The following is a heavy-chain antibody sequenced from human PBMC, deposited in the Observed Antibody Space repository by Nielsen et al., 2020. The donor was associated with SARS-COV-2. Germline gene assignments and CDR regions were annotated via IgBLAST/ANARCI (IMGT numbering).Heavy chain of an antibody. D-gene: IGHD5-12*01. Sequence: GESLKISYAASGFIFNDYNMNWIRQAPGKGLEWISYISSSGSTIYYADSVKGRFTISRDNTKMYLQMNSLRVEDTAVYFCARGRGYSYGVYFDYWGQGTRVTVSP. CDR3: ARGRGYSYGVYFDY. J-gene: IGHJ4*02. CDR2: ISSSGSTI. V-gene: IGHV3-11*01. CDR1: GFIFNDYN.